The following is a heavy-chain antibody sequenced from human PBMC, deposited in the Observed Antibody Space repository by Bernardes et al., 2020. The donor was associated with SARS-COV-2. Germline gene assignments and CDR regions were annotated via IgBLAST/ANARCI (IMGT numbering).Heavy chain of an antibody. D-gene: IGHD6-13*01. J-gene: IGHJ5*02. CDR3: AKDGDSSSWGWFDP. CDR1: GFTFSSYA. Sequence: GGSLRLSCAASGFTFSSYAMSWVRQAPGKGLEWVSAISGSGGSTYHADSVKGRFTISRDNSKNTLYLQMNSLRAEDTAVYYCAKDGDSSSWGWFDPWGQGTLVTVSS. CDR2: ISGSGGST. V-gene: IGHV3-23*01.